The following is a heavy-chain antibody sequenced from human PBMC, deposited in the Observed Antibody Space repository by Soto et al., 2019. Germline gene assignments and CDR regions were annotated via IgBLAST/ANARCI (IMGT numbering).Heavy chain of an antibody. V-gene: IGHV3-23*01. CDR1: GFNFNTQS. J-gene: IGHJ4*01. D-gene: IGHD1-1*01. CDR2: ISRSGGMT. Sequence: EVQLLESGGGSVQPGGSLRLSCAASGFNFNTQSMSWVRQALGKGLEWVAAISRSGGMTYYADSVKGRFTISKDNSKNTLYLQINSLRAEDTALYYCAKHDGATYNFRDWGQGTLVIVSS. CDR3: AKHDGATYNFRD.